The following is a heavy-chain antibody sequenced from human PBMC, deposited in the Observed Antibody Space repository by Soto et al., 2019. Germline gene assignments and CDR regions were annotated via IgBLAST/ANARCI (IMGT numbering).Heavy chain of an antibody. CDR3: ARRDPMTNFYGMDV. J-gene: IGHJ6*02. V-gene: IGHV3-30-3*01. CDR1: GFSFSNYA. CDR2: ISYDGATK. Sequence: GGSLRLSCAASGFSFSNYAMFWVRQAPGRGLEWVALISYDGATKYYADSGKGRFTFSRENSKNMVYLQMSSLRAEDAAVYYCARRDPMTNFYGMDVWGQGTKVTVSS.